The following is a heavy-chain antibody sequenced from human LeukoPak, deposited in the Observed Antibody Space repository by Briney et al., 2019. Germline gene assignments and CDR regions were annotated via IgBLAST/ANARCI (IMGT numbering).Heavy chain of an antibody. CDR3: AKDPSAEHGGNSVFDY. CDR1: GFTFDDYA. V-gene: IGHV3-9*01. CDR2: ISWNSGSI. Sequence: TGGPLRLSCAASGFTFDDYAMHWVRQAPGKGLEWVSGISWNSGSIGYADSVKGRFTISRDNAKNSLYLQMNSLRAEDTALYYCAKDPSAEHGGNSVFDYWGQGTLVTVSS. J-gene: IGHJ4*02. D-gene: IGHD4-23*01.